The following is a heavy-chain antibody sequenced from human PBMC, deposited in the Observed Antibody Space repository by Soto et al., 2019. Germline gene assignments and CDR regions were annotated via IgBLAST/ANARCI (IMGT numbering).Heavy chain of an antibody. J-gene: IGHJ6*03. V-gene: IGHV4-59*08. CDR1: GGYIRCYC. CDR3: ARLYGLYYYSYMDV. D-gene: IGHD4-17*01. Sequence: SEDLSLTSSGAGGYIRCYCWSWNRKPPGKGLEWIGYIYYSGSTNYNPSLKSRVTISVDTSKNQFSLKLSSVTAADTAVYFCARLYGLYYYSYMDVWGKGTTVTVSS. CDR2: IYYSGST.